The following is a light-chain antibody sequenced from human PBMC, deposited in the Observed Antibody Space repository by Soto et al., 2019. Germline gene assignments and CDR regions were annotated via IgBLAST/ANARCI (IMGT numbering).Light chain of an antibody. Sequence: EILMTQSPSSLSASVGDSVTLTCRTSQPISTYLNWYQHKSGRAPQLLIYAASSLQTGVPSRFSGSGSGTEFTITISTLQPEDFATYYCQQSFRVPRTFGQGTKVEI. CDR1: QPISTY. V-gene: IGKV1-39*01. CDR2: AAS. CDR3: QQSFRVPRT. J-gene: IGKJ1*01.